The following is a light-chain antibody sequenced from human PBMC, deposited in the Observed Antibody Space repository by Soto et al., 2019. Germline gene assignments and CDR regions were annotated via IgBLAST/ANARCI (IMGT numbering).Light chain of an antibody. CDR2: GAS. J-gene: IGKJ1*01. V-gene: IGKV3-20*01. Sequence: EIVLTQSPGTLSLSPGERATLSCRASQSVSSSYLAWYQQKPGQAPRLLIYGASSRATGIPDRFSGSGSGTAFTLTIIRLEPEDFAVYYCHQYGSSQGTFGQGTKVEIK. CDR1: QSVSSSY. CDR3: HQYGSSQGT.